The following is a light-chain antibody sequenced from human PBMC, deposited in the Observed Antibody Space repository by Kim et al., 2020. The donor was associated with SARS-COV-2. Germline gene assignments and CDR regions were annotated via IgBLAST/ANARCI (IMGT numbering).Light chain of an antibody. J-gene: IGLJ3*02. V-gene: IGLV8-61*01. CDR2: NTN. Sequence: GGPVTLTCGLNSGSVSTSNYPSWYQQTPGQAPRTLIYNTNTRSSGVPDRFSGSMLGNKAALTITGAQADDESDYYCVLYVGSGIWVFGGGTKVTVL. CDR1: SGSVSTSNY. CDR3: VLYVGSGIWV.